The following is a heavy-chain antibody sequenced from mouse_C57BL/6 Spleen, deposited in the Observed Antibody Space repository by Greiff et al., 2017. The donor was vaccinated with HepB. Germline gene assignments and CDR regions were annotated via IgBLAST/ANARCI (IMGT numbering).Heavy chain of an antibody. CDR1: GYAFTNYL. D-gene: IGHD2-5*01. CDR3: ARSGAYYSNYVGLFAY. Sequence: QVQLKQSGAELVRPGTSVKVSCKASGYAFTNYLIEWVKQRPGQGLEWIGVINPGSGGTNYNEKFKGKATLTADKSSSTAYMQLSSLTSEDSAVYFCARSGAYYSNYVGLFAYWGQGTLVTVSA. CDR2: INPGSGGT. J-gene: IGHJ3*01. V-gene: IGHV1-54*01.